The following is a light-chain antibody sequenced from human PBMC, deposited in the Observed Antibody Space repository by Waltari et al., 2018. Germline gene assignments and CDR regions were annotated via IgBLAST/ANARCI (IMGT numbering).Light chain of an antibody. CDR3: LSSDISGTYWV. J-gene: IGLJ3*02. CDR1: ALPTKY. V-gene: IGLV3-16*01. CDR2: KDT. Sequence: SYEVQPPPSVSVSLGQMARITCSGEALPTKYAFWYQQKPGQFPVLLLHKDTERPSGVPGRFSGSTSGTTVTLTITGVQAEDEADYYCLSSDISGTYWVFGGGTKLTVL.